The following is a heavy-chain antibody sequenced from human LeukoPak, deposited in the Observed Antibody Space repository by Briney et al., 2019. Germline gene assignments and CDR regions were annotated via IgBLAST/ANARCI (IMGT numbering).Heavy chain of an antibody. CDR1: GYTFTDYY. J-gene: IGHJ4*02. D-gene: IGHD2-2*01. V-gene: IGHV1-2*02. CDR3: ARGYWRYCSTTSCYLFDY. Sequence: ASVKVSCKASGYTFTDYYIHWVRQAPGQGLEWMGYINPNSGGTNYAHKIQGRVTMTRDTSITTTYMELSSDDTAVYYCARGYWRYCSTTSCYLFDYWGQGTLVTVSS. CDR2: INPNSGGT.